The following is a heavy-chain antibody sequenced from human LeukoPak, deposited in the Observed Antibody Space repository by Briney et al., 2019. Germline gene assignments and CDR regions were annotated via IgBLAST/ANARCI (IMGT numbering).Heavy chain of an antibody. Sequence: GRSLRLSCAASGFTFDDYAMHWVRQAPGKGLEWVSGISWNSGSIGYADSVKGRFTISRDNAKNSLYLQMNSLRAEDTAVYYCARESGYNFGSVVDYWGQGTLVTVSS. CDR2: ISWNSGSI. J-gene: IGHJ4*02. D-gene: IGHD5-18*01. CDR1: GFTFDDYA. V-gene: IGHV3-9*01. CDR3: ARESGYNFGSVVDY.